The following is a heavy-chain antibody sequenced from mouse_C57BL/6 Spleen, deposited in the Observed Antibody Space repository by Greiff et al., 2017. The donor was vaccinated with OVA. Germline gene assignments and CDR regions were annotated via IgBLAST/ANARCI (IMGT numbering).Heavy chain of an antibody. CDR3: ARSFLTTVVDSPFAY. CDR2: IDPNSGGT. V-gene: IGHV1-72*01. CDR1: GYTFTSYW. D-gene: IGHD1-1*01. Sequence: QVQLQQPGAELVKPGASVKLSCKASGYTFTSYWMHWVKQRPGRGLEWIGRIDPNSGGTKYNEKFKSKATMTVDKPSSTAYMQLSSLTSEDSAVYYCARSFLTTVVDSPFAYWGQGTLVTVSA. J-gene: IGHJ3*01.